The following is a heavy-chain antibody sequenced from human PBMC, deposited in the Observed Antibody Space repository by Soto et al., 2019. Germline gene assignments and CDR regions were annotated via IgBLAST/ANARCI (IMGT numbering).Heavy chain of an antibody. V-gene: IGHV3-21*01. Sequence: GGSLRLSCAASGFAFSSYSMNWVRQAPGKGLEWVSSISSSSSYIYYADSVKGRFTISRDNAKNSLYLQMNSLRAEDTAVYYCARDLSAGTFFDYWGQGTLVTVSS. J-gene: IGHJ4*02. D-gene: IGHD1-7*01. CDR1: GFAFSSYS. CDR3: ARDLSAGTFFDY. CDR2: ISSSSSYI.